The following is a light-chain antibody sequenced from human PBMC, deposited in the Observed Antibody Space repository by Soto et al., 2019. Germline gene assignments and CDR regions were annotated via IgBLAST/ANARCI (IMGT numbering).Light chain of an antibody. Sequence: DIQMTQSPSSLSASVGDRVTITCRASQAITNDLSWYQQKPGEPPKRLIYAASTLHSRVPSRFSGSGSGTEFTLTISSLQPEDFANYFCLQHNSYPRTFGQGTKVEIK. CDR3: LQHNSYPRT. CDR2: AAS. CDR1: QAITND. V-gene: IGKV1-17*01. J-gene: IGKJ1*01.